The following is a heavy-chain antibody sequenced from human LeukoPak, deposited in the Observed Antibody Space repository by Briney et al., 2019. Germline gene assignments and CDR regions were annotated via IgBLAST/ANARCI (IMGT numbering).Heavy chain of an antibody. V-gene: IGHV3-43D*03. CDR3: AKDMRSGYGGIDY. Sequence: GGSLRLSCAASGFTFDDYAMHWVRQAPGKGLEWVSLISWDGGSTYYADSVKGRFTISRDNSKNSLYLQMNSLRAEDTALYYCAKDMRSGYGGIDYWGQGTLVTVSS. J-gene: IGHJ4*02. CDR1: GFTFDDYA. D-gene: IGHD5-12*01. CDR2: ISWDGGST.